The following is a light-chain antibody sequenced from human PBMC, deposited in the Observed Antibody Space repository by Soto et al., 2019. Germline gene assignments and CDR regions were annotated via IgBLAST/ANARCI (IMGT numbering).Light chain of an antibody. Sequence: ENVLTQSPGRLSLSPGERATLSCRASQSVARSSIAWYQQKVGQPPRLLIYGASSRATGVPDRISGSGSGTVFTLTIDRVEAEDFAVYHCQQYATSPLTFGGGTTLEIK. V-gene: IGKV3-20*01. CDR3: QQYATSPLT. J-gene: IGKJ4*01. CDR2: GAS. CDR1: QSVARSS.